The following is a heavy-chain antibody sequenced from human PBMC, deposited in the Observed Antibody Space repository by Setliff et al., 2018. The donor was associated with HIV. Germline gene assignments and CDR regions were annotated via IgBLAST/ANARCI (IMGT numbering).Heavy chain of an antibody. J-gene: IGHJ4*02. D-gene: IGHD2-21*02. Sequence: ASVKVSCKASGYDFSSYSMMWVRQTPGQGLEWLGWISGLTGEVRLAKEFQGRVTLTTSAYTAYMELKSLRSEDRGVHYCARGGLGFLDWCLPDSWGQGTLVTVSS. CDR2: ISGLTGEV. CDR1: GYDFSSYS. V-gene: IGHV1-18*04. CDR3: ARGGLGFLDWCLPDS.